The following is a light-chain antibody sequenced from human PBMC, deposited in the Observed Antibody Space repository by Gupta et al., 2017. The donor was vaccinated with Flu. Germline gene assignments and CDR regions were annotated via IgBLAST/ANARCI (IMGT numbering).Light chain of an antibody. Sequence: SYELTQPPSVSVSPGQTATITCSGNTLSTQYTYWYQQKPGQAPVLVIFKDTERPSGIPERFSGSNSRTTVTLTISGVQAEDEAAYYCQSADNSGTYVVFGGGTKLTV. J-gene: IGLJ3*02. CDR1: TLSTQY. CDR3: QSADNSGTYVV. CDR2: KDT. V-gene: IGLV3-25*03.